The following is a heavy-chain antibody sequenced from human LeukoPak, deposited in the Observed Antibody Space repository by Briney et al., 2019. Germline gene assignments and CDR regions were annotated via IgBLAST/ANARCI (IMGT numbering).Heavy chain of an antibody. V-gene: IGHV3-23*01. J-gene: IGHJ6*02. CDR2: VSGSGGST. D-gene: IGHD3-16*01. CDR1: GFTFSDYA. CDR3: AKARGIVFYYHYGMDV. Sequence: EGSLRLSCEVSGFTFSDYAMSWVRQAPGEGLEWVSAVSGSGGSTYYADSMKGRFTISRDNSKNTTYLQMNSLRAEDTAVYYCAKARGIVFYYHYGMDVWGQGTTVTVSS.